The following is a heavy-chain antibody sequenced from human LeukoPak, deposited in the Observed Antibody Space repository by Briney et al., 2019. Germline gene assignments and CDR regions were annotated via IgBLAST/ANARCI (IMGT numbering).Heavy chain of an antibody. CDR1: GGSISSYY. D-gene: IGHD2-21*01. CDR3: ARHMGPYYYYMDV. CDR2: IYTSGST. J-gene: IGHJ6*03. Sequence: SETLSLTCTVSGGSISSYYWSWIRQPPGKGLEWIGYIYTSGSTNYNPSLKSRVTISVDTSKNQFSLKLSSVTAADTAVYYCARHMGPYYYYMDVWGKGTTVTVSS. V-gene: IGHV4-4*09.